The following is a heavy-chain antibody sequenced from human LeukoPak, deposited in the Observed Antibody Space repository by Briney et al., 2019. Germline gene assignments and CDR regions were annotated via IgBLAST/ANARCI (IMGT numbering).Heavy chain of an antibody. J-gene: IGHJ6*04. Sequence: ASVTVSFTSAVYTFTIYDINWVRQAPGQGLEWMGWMNPNSGNTGYAQNFQGRVTMTRNTSISTAYMELSSLRSEDTAVYYCARERGVWGKGTTVTVSS. V-gene: IGHV1-8*01. CDR1: VYTFTIYD. CDR3: ARERGV. CDR2: MNPNSGNT.